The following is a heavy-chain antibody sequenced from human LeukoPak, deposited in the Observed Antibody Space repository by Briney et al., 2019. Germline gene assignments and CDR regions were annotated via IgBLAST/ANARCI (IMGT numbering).Heavy chain of an antibody. CDR2: IYYSGST. CDR3: ASQGYYGSGSYPVY. J-gene: IGHJ4*02. V-gene: IGHV4-39*01. CDR1: GFTFSSYS. D-gene: IGHD3-10*01. Sequence: GSLRLSCAASGFTFSSYSMNWIRQPPGKGLEWIGSIYYSGSTYYNPSLKSRVTISVDTSKNQFSLKLSSVTAADTAVYYCASQGYYGSGSYPVYWGQGTLVTVSS.